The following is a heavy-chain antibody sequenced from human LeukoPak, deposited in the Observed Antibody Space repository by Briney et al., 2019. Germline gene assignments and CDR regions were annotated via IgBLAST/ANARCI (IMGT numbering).Heavy chain of an antibody. CDR1: GFTFSSYW. CDR3: ARDPYYYYDSSGSPFDY. J-gene: IGHJ4*02. Sequence: PGGSLRLSCAASGFTFSSYWMSWVRQAPGKGLEWVANIKQDGSEKYYVDSVKGRFTISRGNAKNSLYLQMNSLRAEDTAVYYCARDPYYYYDSSGSPFDYWGQGTLVTVSS. CDR2: IKQDGSEK. D-gene: IGHD3-22*01. V-gene: IGHV3-7*03.